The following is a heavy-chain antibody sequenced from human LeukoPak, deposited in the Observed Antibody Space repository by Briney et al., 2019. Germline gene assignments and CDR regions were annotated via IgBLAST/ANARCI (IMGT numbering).Heavy chain of an antibody. J-gene: IGHJ4*02. V-gene: IGHV3-21*01. Sequence: PGGSLRLSCAASGFTFSSYSMNWVRQAPGKGLELVSSISSSSSYIYYADSVKGRFTISRDNAKNSLYLQMNSLRAEDTSVYYCARAYYYDSSGYYLGGDHWGQGTLVTVPS. CDR1: GFTFSSYS. CDR3: ARAYYYDSSGYYLGGDH. CDR2: ISSSSSYI. D-gene: IGHD3-22*01.